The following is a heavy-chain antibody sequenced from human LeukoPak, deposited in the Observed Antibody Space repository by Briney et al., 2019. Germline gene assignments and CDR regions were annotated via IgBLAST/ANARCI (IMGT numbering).Heavy chain of an antibody. J-gene: IGHJ4*02. CDR3: ARDRDDSSGYYRETLFDY. V-gene: IGHV1-2*02. CDR1: GYTFTDYG. Sequence: GASVKVSCVTSGYTFTDYGISWVRQAPGQGLEWMGWINPNSGGTNYAQKFQGRVTMTRDTSISTAYMELSRLRSDDTAVYYCARDRDDSSGYYRETLFDYWGQGTLVTVSS. D-gene: IGHD3-22*01. CDR2: INPNSGGT.